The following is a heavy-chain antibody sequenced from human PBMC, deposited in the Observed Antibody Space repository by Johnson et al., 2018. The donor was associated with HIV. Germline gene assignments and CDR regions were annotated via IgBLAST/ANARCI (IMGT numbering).Heavy chain of an antibody. J-gene: IGHJ3*02. Sequence: KGLEWVAVISYDGSNKYYADSVKGRFTISRDNSKNTLYLQMNSLRAEDTAVYYCAREGRLGSYLGGVAFDIWGQGTMVTVSS. D-gene: IGHD1-26*01. CDR2: ISYDGSNK. V-gene: IGHV3-30*04. CDR3: AREGRLGSYLGGVAFDI.